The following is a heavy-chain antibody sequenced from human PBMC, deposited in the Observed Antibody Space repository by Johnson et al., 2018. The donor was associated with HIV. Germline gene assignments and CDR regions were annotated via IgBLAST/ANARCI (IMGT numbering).Heavy chain of an antibody. Sequence: MQLVESGGGLVQPGGSLRLSCAASGFPFSSYAMSWVRQAPGKGLEWVSGINWNGGSTGYAESVKGRFTISRDNAKNSLYLQMNSLKTEDTAVYYCARETRITMIVVVMTRDAVDIWGQGTMVTVSS. CDR1: GFPFSSYA. CDR3: ARETRITMIVVVMTRDAVDI. V-gene: IGHV3-20*04. D-gene: IGHD3-22*01. CDR2: INWNGGST. J-gene: IGHJ3*02.